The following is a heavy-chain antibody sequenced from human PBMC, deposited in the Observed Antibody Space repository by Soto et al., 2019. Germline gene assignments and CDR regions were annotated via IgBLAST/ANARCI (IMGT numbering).Heavy chain of an antibody. Sequence: EVQLLESGGGLVQPGGSLRLSCAASGFTFSSYAMSWVRQAPGKGLEWVSAISGSGGSTYFADSVKGRFTISRDNSKNTLYLQMNSLRAEDTAVYYCAKSRWIYGGNSEGWGQGTLVTVSS. J-gene: IGHJ4*02. V-gene: IGHV3-23*01. CDR3: AKSRWIYGGNSEG. CDR1: GFTFSSYA. CDR2: ISGSGGST. D-gene: IGHD4-17*01.